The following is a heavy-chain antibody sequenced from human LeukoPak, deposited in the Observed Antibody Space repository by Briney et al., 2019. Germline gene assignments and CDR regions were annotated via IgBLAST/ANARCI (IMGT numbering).Heavy chain of an antibody. V-gene: IGHV3-64D*06. D-gene: IGHD6-13*01. CDR2: ISSNGGST. CDR3: VKDHAPYSSTDWFDP. Sequence: GGSLRLSRSASRFTLSSYAMHWVRQAPGKGLEYVSAISSNGGSTYYADSLKGRFTISRDNSKNTLYLQMSSLRAEDTAVYYCVKDHAPYSSTDWFDPWGQGTLVTVSS. J-gene: IGHJ5*02. CDR1: RFTLSSYA.